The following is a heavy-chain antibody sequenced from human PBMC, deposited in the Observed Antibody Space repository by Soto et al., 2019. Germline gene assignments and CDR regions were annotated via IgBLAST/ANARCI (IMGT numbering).Heavy chain of an antibody. J-gene: IGHJ3*02. V-gene: IGHV3-66*01. CDR3: ARGTGSSPSRGKDAFDI. D-gene: IGHD6-13*01. Sequence: HPGGSLRLSCAASGFTVSSNYMSWVRQAPGKGLEWVSVIYSGGSTYYADSVKGRFTISRDNSKNTLYLQMNSLRAEDTAVYYCARGTGSSPSRGKDAFDIWGQGTMVTVSS. CDR1: GFTVSSNY. CDR2: IYSGGST.